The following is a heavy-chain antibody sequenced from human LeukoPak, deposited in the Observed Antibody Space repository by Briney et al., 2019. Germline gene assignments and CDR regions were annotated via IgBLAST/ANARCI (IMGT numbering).Heavy chain of an antibody. CDR1: GGSISSYY. CDR3: ARDWDIVVVPAAHKGNWFDP. CDR2: IYTSGST. V-gene: IGHV4-4*07. Sequence: SETLSLTCTVSGGSISSYYWSWIRQPAGKGLEWIGRIYTSGSTNYNPSLKSRVTMSVDTSKNQFSLKLSSVTAADTAVYYCARDWDIVVVPAAHKGNWFDPWGQGTLVTVSS. J-gene: IGHJ5*02. D-gene: IGHD2-2*01.